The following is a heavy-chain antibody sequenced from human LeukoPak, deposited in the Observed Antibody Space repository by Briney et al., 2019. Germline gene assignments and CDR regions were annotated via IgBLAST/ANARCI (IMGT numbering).Heavy chain of an antibody. CDR3: ARALGEIAVTAFYLHYDFDI. CDR2: IIPFFVTP. V-gene: IGHV1-69*13. D-gene: IGHD4-23*01. J-gene: IGHJ3*02. Sequence: ASLKVAFKASGGTFSTSAISWVRQAPGQGLEWMGGIIPFFVTPNYAQQFQGRVNITADETTSTDYMELSSLRSEDTAMYYCARALGEIAVTAFYLHYDFDIWGQGTMVTVSS. CDR1: GGTFSTSA.